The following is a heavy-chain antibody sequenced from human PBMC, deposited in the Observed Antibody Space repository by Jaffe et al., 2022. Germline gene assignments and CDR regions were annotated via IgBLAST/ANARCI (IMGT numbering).Heavy chain of an antibody. CDR3: TSREARKGFDY. V-gene: IGHV3-49*03. CDR2: IRSKAYGGTT. J-gene: IGHJ4*02. D-gene: IGHD1-26*01. CDR1: GFTFGDYA. Sequence: EVQLVESGGGLVQPGRSLRLSCTASGFTFGDYAMSWFRQAPGKGLEWVGFIRSKAYGGTTEYAASVKGRFTISRDDSKSIAYLQMNSLKTEDTAVYYCTSREARKGFDYWGQGTLVTVSS.